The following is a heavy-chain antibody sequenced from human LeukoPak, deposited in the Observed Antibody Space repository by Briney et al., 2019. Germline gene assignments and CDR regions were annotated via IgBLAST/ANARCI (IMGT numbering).Heavy chain of an antibody. J-gene: IGHJ6*03. CDR1: GYTFTSYG. V-gene: IGHV1-18*01. Sequence: GASVKVSCKASGYTFTSYGISWVRQAPGQGLEWMGWISAYNGNTNYAQKLQGRVTMTTDTSTSTAYMELRSLRSDDTAVYYCARRESGSWRGYYYYYMDVWGKGTTVTVSS. CDR3: ARRESGSWRGYYYYYMDV. CDR2: ISAYNGNT. D-gene: IGHD1-26*01.